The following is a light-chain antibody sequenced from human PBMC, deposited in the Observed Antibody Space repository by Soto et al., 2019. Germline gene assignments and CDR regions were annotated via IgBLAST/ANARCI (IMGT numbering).Light chain of an antibody. CDR3: SSYAGSNNFV. CDR1: SSDVGGYNY. J-gene: IGLJ1*01. CDR2: EVS. V-gene: IGLV2-8*01. Sequence: QSVLTQPPSASGSPGQSVTISCTGTSSDVGGYNYVSWYQQHPGKAPKLMIYEVSERPSGVPDRFSGSKSSNTASLTVSGLQAEDEAEYYCSSYAGSNNFVFGTGTKLTVL.